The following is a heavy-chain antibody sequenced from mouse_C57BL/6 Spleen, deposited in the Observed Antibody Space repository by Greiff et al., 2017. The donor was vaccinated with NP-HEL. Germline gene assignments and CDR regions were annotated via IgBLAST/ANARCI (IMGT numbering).Heavy chain of an antibody. V-gene: IGHV1-61*01. Sequence: VQLQQPGAELVRPGSSVKLSCKASGYTFTSYWMDWVKQRPGQGLEWIGNLYPSDSETHYNQKFKDKATLTVDKSSSTAYMQLSSLTSEDSAVYYCARGGRGFDYWGQGTTLTVSS. CDR2: LYPSDSET. J-gene: IGHJ2*01. CDR3: ARGGRGFDY. CDR1: GYTFTSYW.